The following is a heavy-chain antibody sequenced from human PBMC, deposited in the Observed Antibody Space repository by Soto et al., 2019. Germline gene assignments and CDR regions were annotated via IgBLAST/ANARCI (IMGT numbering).Heavy chain of an antibody. J-gene: IGHJ6*02. CDR3: ARDQRYDFWSGYYRDYGMDV. D-gene: IGHD3-3*01. CDR2: ISSSISYI. V-gene: IGHV3-21*01. CDR1: GFSFSSYN. Sequence: PGGSLRLSCAASGFSFSSYNMNWVRQAPGKGLEWVSSISSSISYIYYADSVKGRFTISRDNAKISVYLQMNSLRAEDTAVYYFARDQRYDFWSGYYRDYGMDVWGQGTTVTVSS.